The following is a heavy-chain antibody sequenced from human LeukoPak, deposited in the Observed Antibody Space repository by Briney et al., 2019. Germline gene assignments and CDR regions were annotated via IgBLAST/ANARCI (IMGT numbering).Heavy chain of an antibody. Sequence: PGGSLRLTCAASGFTFRNYWMTWVRQAPGKGLEWVANINQDGSEKFYVDSVKGRFTISRDNARNSLYLQMNSLRAEDTAVYYCARDGPGYSFDYWGQGTLVTVSS. V-gene: IGHV3-7*01. D-gene: IGHD5-18*01. J-gene: IGHJ4*02. CDR2: INQDGSEK. CDR1: GFTFRNYW. CDR3: ARDGPGYSFDY.